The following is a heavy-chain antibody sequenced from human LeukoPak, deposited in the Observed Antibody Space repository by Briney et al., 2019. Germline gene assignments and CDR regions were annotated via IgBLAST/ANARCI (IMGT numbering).Heavy chain of an antibody. CDR2: IYYSGST. V-gene: IGHV4-59*01. Sequence: SETLSLTCTVSGGSISSYYWSWIRQPPGKGLEWIGYIYYSGSTNYNPSLKSRVTISVDTSKNQFSLKLSSVTAADTAVYYCARSHYDFWSGYSYYFDDRGQGTLVTVSS. D-gene: IGHD3-3*01. J-gene: IGHJ4*02. CDR1: GGSISSYY. CDR3: ARSHYDFWSGYSYYFDD.